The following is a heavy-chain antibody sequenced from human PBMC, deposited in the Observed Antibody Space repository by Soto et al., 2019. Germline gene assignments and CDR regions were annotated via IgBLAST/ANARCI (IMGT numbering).Heavy chain of an antibody. D-gene: IGHD1-7*01. Sequence: EVQLAESGGGMVQPGGSLRLSCVASGFTFSSYDMHWVRQAPGEGLEYVSSISSNGGTTYYGNSVKGRFTISRDTSKNTLYLHMGSLRAEDMAVYYCVRRVSGNYDYWGQGTLVTVSS. CDR1: GFTFSSYD. CDR3: VRRVSGNYDY. CDR2: ISSNGGTT. V-gene: IGHV3-64*01. J-gene: IGHJ4*02.